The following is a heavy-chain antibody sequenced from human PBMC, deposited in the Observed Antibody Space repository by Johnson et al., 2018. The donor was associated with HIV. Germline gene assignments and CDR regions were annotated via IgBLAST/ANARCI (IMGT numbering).Heavy chain of an antibody. J-gene: IGHJ3*02. CDR3: ARAVRDYYDSSGYYYSFAFDI. D-gene: IGHD3-22*01. Sequence: VHLVESGGGVVRPGGSLRLSCVASGFTFDDYGISWVRQAPGKGLEWVSGINWNGGSTGYADSVKGRFTISRDNAKNTLFVQMNSLRAEDTAVYYCARAVRDYYDSSGYYYSFAFDIWGQGTMVTVSS. CDR2: INWNGGST. CDR1: GFTFDDYG. V-gene: IGHV3-20*04.